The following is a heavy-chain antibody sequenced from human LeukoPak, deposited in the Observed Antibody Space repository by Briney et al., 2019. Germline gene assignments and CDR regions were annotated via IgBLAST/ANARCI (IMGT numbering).Heavy chain of an antibody. CDR2: IYTTGST. CDR3: ARDVKSRRRQWFGELSVYYYYYMDV. CDR1: GGSISSDY. J-gene: IGHJ6*03. D-gene: IGHD3-10*01. V-gene: IGHV4-4*07. Sequence: PSETLSLTCTVSGGSISSDYWSWIRQPAGKGLEWIGRIYTTGSTNYSPSLKSRVTMSVDTSKNQFSLKLSSVTATDTAVYYCARDVKSRRRQWFGELSVYYYYYMDVWGKGTTVTISS.